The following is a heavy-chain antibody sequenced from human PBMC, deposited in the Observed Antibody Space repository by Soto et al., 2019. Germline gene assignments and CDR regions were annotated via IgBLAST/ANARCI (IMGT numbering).Heavy chain of an antibody. CDR2: ISAYNGNT. CDR1: GYTFTNYG. CDR3: ARGVGSGSYYNQYNWFDP. D-gene: IGHD3-10*01. J-gene: IGHJ5*02. Sequence: ASVKVSCKASGYTFTNYGISWVRQAPGQGLEWMGWISAYNGNTKYAQKLQGRVTMTTDTSTGTAYMELRSLRSDDTAVYYCARGVGSGSYYNQYNWFDPWGRGTLVTVSS. V-gene: IGHV1-18*01.